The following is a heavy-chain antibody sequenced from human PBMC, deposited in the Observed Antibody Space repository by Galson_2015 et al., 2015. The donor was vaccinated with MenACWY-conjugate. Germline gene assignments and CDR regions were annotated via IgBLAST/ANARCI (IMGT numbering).Heavy chain of an antibody. CDR2: IKQDGREK. J-gene: IGHJ4*02. CDR3: ARDMRGHFDY. Sequence: SLRLSCAVSGFAFSSYWMSWVRQAPGKGLEWVANIKQDGREKNYVDSVKGRFTISRDNADNSVYPQMDSLRVEDTAVYYCARDMRGHFDYWGQGTLVTFSS. V-gene: IGHV3-7*03. CDR1: GFAFSSYW.